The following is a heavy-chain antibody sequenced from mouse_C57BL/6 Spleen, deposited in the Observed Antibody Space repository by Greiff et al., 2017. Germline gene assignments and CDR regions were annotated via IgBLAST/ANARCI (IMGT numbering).Heavy chain of an antibody. D-gene: IGHD2-3*01. CDR3: ARVSDGYYYAMDY. J-gene: IGHJ4*01. CDR1: GYTFTSYW. Sequence: QVQLQQPGAELVKPGASVKLSCKASGYTFTSYWMHWVKQRPGQGLEWIGMIHPNSGSTNYNEKFKSKATLTVDKSSSTAYMQLSSLTSEDSAIYYCARVSDGYYYAMDYWGQETSVTVSS. CDR2: IHPNSGST. V-gene: IGHV1-64*01.